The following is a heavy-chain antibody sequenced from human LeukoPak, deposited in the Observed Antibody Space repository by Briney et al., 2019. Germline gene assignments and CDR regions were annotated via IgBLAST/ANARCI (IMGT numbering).Heavy chain of an antibody. V-gene: IGHV4-59*01. D-gene: IGHD2-15*01. CDR1: GGSISSYY. CDR2: IYYCGST. CDR3: ARVAVAWFDP. Sequence: SETLSLTCTVSGGSISSYYWSWIRQPPGKGLEWIGYIYYCGSTNYNPSLKSRVTISVDTSKNQFSLKLSSVTAADTAVYYCARVAVAWFDPWGQGTLVTVSS. J-gene: IGHJ5*02.